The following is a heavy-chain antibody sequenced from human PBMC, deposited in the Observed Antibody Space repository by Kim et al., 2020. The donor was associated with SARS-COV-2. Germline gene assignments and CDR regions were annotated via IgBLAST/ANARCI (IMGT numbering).Heavy chain of an antibody. D-gene: IGHD6-19*01. CDR3: AKDKASSGWYRGAYWFDP. CDR1: GFTFDDYA. Sequence: GGSLRLSCAASGFTFDDYAMHWVRQAPGKGLEWVSGISWNSGSIGYADSVKGRFTISRDNTKNSLYLQMNSLRAEDTALYYCAKDKASSGWYRGAYWFDPWGQGTLVTVSS. CDR2: ISWNSGSI. V-gene: IGHV3-9*01. J-gene: IGHJ5*02.